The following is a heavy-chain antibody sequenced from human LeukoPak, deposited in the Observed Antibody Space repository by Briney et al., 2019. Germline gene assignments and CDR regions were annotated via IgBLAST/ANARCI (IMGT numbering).Heavy chain of an antibody. J-gene: IGHJ6*03. CDR3: AKDVRAVAGTWSHMDV. V-gene: IGHV3-7*03. CDR2: IKQDGSEK. Sequence: GGSLRLSCATSGFTFSSYAMSWVRQAPGKGLEWVANIKQDGSEKYYVDSVKGRFTISRDNAKNSLYLQMNSLRAEDTALYYCAKDVRAVAGTWSHMDVWGKGTTVTVSS. CDR1: GFTFSSYA. D-gene: IGHD6-19*01.